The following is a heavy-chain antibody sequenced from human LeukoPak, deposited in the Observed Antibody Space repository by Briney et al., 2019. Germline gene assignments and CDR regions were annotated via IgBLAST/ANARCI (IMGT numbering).Heavy chain of an antibody. J-gene: IGHJ5*02. Sequence: SETLSLTCTVSGGSISSYYWSWIRQASGKGLEWIGYIYYSGSTNSNPSLKSRVTISVDTSKNQFSLKLSSVTAADTAVYYCARGDFSYWFDPWGQGTLVTVSS. V-gene: IGHV4-59*01. CDR3: ARGDFSYWFDP. CDR1: GGSISSYY. CDR2: IYYSGST. D-gene: IGHD3-3*01.